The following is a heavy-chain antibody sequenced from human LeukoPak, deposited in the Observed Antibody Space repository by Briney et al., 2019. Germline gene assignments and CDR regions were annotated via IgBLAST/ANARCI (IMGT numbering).Heavy chain of an antibody. D-gene: IGHD3-22*01. V-gene: IGHV3-23*01. CDR1: GFTFSSYA. CDR2: ISGGGGST. CDR3: AKDLTYYYDSPDY. Sequence: GGSLRLSCAASGFTFSSYAMSWVRQAPGKGLEWVSAISGGGGSTYYADSVKGRFTISRDNSKNTLYLQMNSLRAEDTAVYYCAKDLTYYYDSPDYWGQGTLVTVSS. J-gene: IGHJ4*02.